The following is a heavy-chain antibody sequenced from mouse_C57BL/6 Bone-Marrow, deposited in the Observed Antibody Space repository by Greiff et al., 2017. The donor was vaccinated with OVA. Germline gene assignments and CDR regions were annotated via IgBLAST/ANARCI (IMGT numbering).Heavy chain of an antibody. Sequence: QVQLKQSGPELVKPGASVKISCKASGYAFSSSWMNWVKQRPGKGLEWIGRIYPGDGDTNYNGKFKGKATLTADKSSSTAYMQLSSLTSEDSAVYICARTANWANWYFDVWGTGTTVTVSA. J-gene: IGHJ1*03. V-gene: IGHV1-82*01. CDR2: IYPGDGDT. D-gene: IGHD4-1*01. CDR1: GYAFSSSW. CDR3: ARTANWANWYFDV.